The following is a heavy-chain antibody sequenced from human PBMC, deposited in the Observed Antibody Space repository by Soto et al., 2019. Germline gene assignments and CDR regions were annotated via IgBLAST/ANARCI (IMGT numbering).Heavy chain of an antibody. J-gene: IGHJ5*02. D-gene: IGHD4-17*01. CDR1: GYTFTNYG. CDR3: ARDGDEEANFDP. V-gene: IGHV1-18*01. Sequence: QIQLMQSGAEVKKPGASVKVSCKASGYTFTNYGISWVRQAPGQGLEWMGWINGYNGYTNYAQKFQGRVNMATDTSTSTAYMEQRSLRSDDTAVYYCARDGDEEANFDPWGQGTLVTVSS. CDR2: INGYNGYT.